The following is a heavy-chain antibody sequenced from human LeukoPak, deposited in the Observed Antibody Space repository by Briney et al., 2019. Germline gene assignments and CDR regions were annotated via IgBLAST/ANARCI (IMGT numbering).Heavy chain of an antibody. CDR2: IIPILGIA. J-gene: IGHJ3*02. CDR1: GGTFSSYA. CDR3: ARDEDSGYEAFDI. D-gene: IGHD5-12*01. V-gene: IGHV1-69*04. Sequence: SVKVSCKASGGTFSSYAISWVRQAPGQGLEWMGRIIPILGIANYAQKFQGRVTITADKSTSTAYMELSSLRSEDTAVCYCARDEDSGYEAFDIWGQGTMVTVSS.